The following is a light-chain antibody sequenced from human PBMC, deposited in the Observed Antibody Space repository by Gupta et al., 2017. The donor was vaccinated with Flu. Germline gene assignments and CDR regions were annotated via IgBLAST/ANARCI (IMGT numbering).Light chain of an antibody. CDR3: QQYGSSPYT. CDR2: GAS. CDR1: QSVSSSY. Sequence: EIVLTQSPSTLSLSPGARATLSCRASQSVSSSYLAWYQQKPGQAPRLLIYGASSGATGVPDRFSGSGSGTDFTLTISRLEPEDFAVYYCQQYGSSPYTFGQGTKLEIK. V-gene: IGKV3-20*01. J-gene: IGKJ2*01.